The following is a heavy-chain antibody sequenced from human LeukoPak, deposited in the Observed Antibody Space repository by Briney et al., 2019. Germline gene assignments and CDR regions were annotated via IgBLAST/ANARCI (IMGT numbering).Heavy chain of an antibody. Sequence: GGSLRLSCSASGFTFSTYAMHWVRQAPGKGLEYVSTIRSNGGSTYYADSVKGRFTISRDNSKNTLYLQMNSLRAEDTAVYYCAKDPYYDILTGYSLNYYGMDVWGQGTTVTVSS. D-gene: IGHD3-9*01. V-gene: IGHV3-64*04. CDR1: GFTFSTYA. CDR3: AKDPYYDILTGYSLNYYGMDV. J-gene: IGHJ6*02. CDR2: IRSNGGST.